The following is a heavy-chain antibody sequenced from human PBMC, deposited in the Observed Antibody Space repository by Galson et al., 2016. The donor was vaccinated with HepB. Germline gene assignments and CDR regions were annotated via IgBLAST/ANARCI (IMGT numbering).Heavy chain of an antibody. J-gene: IGHJ3*02. V-gene: IGHV3-30-3*01. Sequence: SLRLSCAASGLNFNNYVMHWVRQAPGKGLEWVALISFDVNNKYYADSVKGRFTISRDNSRNTLYLHMSSVTTEDTAMYYCARGGHIVVVTSTRNFDPFNIRGQGTLVTFSS. CDR3: ARGGHIVVVTSTRNFDPFNI. CDR2: ISFDVNNK. D-gene: IGHD2-21*02. CDR1: GLNFNNYV.